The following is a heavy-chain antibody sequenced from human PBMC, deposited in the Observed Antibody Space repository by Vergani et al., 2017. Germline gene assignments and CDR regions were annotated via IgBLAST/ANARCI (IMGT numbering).Heavy chain of an antibody. CDR2: MNPNSMKT. D-gene: IGHD3-9*01. V-gene: IGHV1-8*03. Sequence: QVQLVQSGAEVKKPGASVKVSCKASGYTFPSHAISWVRQAPGQGLEWMGWMNPNSMKTGSAQKFQGRVTLTGNTAISTAYMDLRRLRAEDTAKYFCARGPDCLTGDTDDWGQGTTITVSS. CDR3: ARGPDCLTGDTDD. J-gene: IGHJ6*02. CDR1: GYTFPSHA.